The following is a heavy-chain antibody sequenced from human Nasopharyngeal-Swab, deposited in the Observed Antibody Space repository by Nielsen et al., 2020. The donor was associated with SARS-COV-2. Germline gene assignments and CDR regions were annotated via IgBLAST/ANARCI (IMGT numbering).Heavy chain of an antibody. V-gene: IGHV3-30*18. Sequence: GESLKISCAASGFTFSSYGMHWVRQAPGKGLEWVALITYDGSNKYYADSVKGRFTISRDNSKNTLYLQMNSLRAEDTAVYYCAKGGHGDRLDFDYWGQGTLVTASS. CDR1: GFTFSSYG. D-gene: IGHD4-17*01. CDR3: AKGGHGDRLDFDY. CDR2: ITYDGSNK. J-gene: IGHJ4*02.